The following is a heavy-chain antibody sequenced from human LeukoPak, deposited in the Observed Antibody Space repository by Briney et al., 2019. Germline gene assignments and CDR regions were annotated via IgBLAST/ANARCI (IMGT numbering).Heavy chain of an antibody. CDR3: ASHRIPSHPRFDY. J-gene: IGHJ4*02. CDR1: GGSISSSNYY. CDR2: IYYSGNT. D-gene: IGHD6-6*01. Sequence: SETLSLTCTVSGGSISSSNYYWGWVRQPPGKELEWIGSIYYSGNTYYNPSLKSRVTISVDTSQNHFSLNLSSVTAADTAVYYCASHRIPSHPRFDYWGQGTLVTVSS. V-gene: IGHV4-39*02.